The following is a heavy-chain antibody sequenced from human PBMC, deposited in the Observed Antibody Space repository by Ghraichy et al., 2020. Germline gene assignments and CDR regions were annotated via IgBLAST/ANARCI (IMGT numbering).Heavy chain of an antibody. CDR3: ARVIGNVEVAGTGKYYFDY. Sequence: SETLSLTCTVSGGSVSSSNYYWGWIRQPPGKGLEWIANIHHSGSTYYNPPLKSRVTISIDTSKNQFSLNVTSVTAADTAVYYCARVIGNVEVAGTGKYYFDYGGQGALGGVPS. CDR2: IHHSGST. D-gene: IGHD6-19*01. CDR1: GGSVSSSNYY. V-gene: IGHV4-39*01. J-gene: IGHJ4*02.